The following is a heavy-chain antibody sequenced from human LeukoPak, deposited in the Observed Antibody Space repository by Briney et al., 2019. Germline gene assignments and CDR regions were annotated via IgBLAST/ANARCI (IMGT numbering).Heavy chain of an antibody. CDR2: ISYDGSEK. CDR3: ARERTGYYMAV. D-gene: IGHD1-14*01. Sequence: GGSLRLSCAGSGFIFSDYAMHWVRQAPGKGPECVAFISYDGSEKYYVDSVKGRFTVSRDDSKNTLYLQMNSLRAEDTAIYYCARERTGYYMAVWGKGTTVTISS. V-gene: IGHV3-30*02. J-gene: IGHJ6*03. CDR1: GFIFSDYA.